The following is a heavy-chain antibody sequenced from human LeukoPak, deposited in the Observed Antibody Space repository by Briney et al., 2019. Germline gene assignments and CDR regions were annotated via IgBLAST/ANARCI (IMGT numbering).Heavy chain of an antibody. D-gene: IGHD2-2*01. Sequence: PSETLSLTCTVSGGSISSGAYYWSWIRQPAGKGLEWIGHIYTTGSTSYSPSLKSRVTISIDTSKNQFSLNLRSVTAADTAVYYCARVARCTSCFDVDYWGQGTLVTVSS. CDR1: GGSISSGAYY. J-gene: IGHJ4*02. V-gene: IGHV4-61*09. CDR3: ARVARCTSCFDVDY. CDR2: IYTTGST.